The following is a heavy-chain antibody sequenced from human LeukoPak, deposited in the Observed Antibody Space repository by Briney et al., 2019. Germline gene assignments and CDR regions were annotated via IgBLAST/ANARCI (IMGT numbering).Heavy chain of an antibody. V-gene: IGHV3-30-3*01. CDR3: AKDVRLFFLRVVFLTSN. D-gene: IGHD2/OR15-2a*01. CDR1: GFTLSSYA. J-gene: IGHJ4*02. CDR2: TSYDGSKK. Sequence: PGKSLRLSCAASGFTLSSYAMYWVRQAPGKGLEWVVVTSYDGSKKYYADSVKGRFIISRDNSKNTLYLHMSSLRAEDTAVYYCAKDVRLFFLRVVFLTSNWGQGTLVTVSS.